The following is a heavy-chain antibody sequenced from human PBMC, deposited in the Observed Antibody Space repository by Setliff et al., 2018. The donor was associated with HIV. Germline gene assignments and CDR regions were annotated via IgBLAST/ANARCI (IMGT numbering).Heavy chain of an antibody. V-gene: IGHV1-2*02. CDR2: INPNSGGT. D-gene: IGHD2-2*01. J-gene: IGHJ4*02. CDR3: ARDRMPMASWVPDK. CDR1: GYTFTGYY. Sequence: GASVKVSCKASGYTFTGYYMHWVRQAPGQGLEWMGWINPNSGGTTYAQKFQGRVTMTRDTSISTAYMEVSRLRSGDTAVYYCARDRMPMASWVPDKCGQGTLFTVSS.